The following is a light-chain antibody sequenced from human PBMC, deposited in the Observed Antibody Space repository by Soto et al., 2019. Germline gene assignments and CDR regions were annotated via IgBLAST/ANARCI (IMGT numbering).Light chain of an antibody. Sequence: EIVMTQSPGTLSLSLGERATLSCRASQSVSSSYLAWYQQKPGQAPRLVIYGASRRATGIPDRFSGSGSVTDFPRTISTLELEGFPAYYCQNYGDSRSFGQGTKVEIK. CDR2: GAS. J-gene: IGKJ1*01. CDR3: QNYGDSRS. V-gene: IGKV3-20*01. CDR1: QSVSSSY.